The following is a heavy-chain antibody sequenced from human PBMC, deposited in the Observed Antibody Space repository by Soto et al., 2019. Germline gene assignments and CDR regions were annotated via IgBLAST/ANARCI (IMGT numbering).Heavy chain of an antibody. CDR2: IYYSGST. D-gene: IGHD5-18*01. CDR1: GGSISSGDYY. J-gene: IGHJ4*02. V-gene: IGHV4-30-4*01. Sequence: PSETLSLTCTVSGGSISSGDYYWSWIRQPPGKGLEWIGYIYYSGSTYYNPSLKSRVTISVDTSKNKFSLKLSSVTAADTAVYYCARFVDTAMVSDYWGQGTLVTVCS. CDR3: ARFVDTAMVSDY.